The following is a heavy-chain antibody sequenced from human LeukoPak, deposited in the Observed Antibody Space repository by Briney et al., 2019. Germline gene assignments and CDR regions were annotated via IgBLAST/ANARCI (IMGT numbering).Heavy chain of an antibody. J-gene: IGHJ4*02. CDR2: IVVGSGNT. CDR3: AAIEGRSSSPPAPN. CDR1: GFTFTSSA. D-gene: IGHD6-6*01. Sequence: ASVKVSCKASGFTFTSSAVQWVRQARGQRLEWIGWIVVGSGNTNYAQKFQERVTITRDMSTSTAYMELSSLRSEDTAVYYCAAIEGRSSSPPAPNWGQGTLVTVSS. V-gene: IGHV1-58*01.